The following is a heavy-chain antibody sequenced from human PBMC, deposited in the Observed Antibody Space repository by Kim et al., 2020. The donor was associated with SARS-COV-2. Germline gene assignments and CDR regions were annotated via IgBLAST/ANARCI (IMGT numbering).Heavy chain of an antibody. CDR3: AKEIRTTGTTSYYFGMDV. CDR2: VSGSGDTT. CDR1: GFPFSSYA. D-gene: IGHD1-1*01. J-gene: IGHJ6*02. V-gene: IGHV3-23*01. Sequence: GGSLRLSCVASGFPFSSYAMNWVRQAPGKGLEWVSAVSGSGDTTYYGDSLKGRFTISRDNSKSTVYLQMNSLRAEDTAVYYCAKEIRTTGTTSYYFGMDVWGQGTTVTVSS.